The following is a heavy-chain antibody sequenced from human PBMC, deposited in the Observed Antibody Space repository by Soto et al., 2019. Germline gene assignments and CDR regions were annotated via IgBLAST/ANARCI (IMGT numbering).Heavy chain of an antibody. D-gene: IGHD3-3*01. CDR2: ISGRGGST. J-gene: IGHJ2*01. V-gene: IGHV3-23*01. Sequence: KGRELFSAISGRGGSTYYAYSVKGRFTISRDNSKNTLYLQMNSLRAEDTGIFFFKEEEGIRDTVQVSAFLLNRSSDL. CDR3: KEEEGIRDTVQVSAFLLNRSSDL.